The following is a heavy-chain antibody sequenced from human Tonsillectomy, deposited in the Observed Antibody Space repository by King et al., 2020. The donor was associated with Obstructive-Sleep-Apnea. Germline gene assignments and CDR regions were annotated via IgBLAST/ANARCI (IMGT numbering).Heavy chain of an antibody. CDR1: GFTFSSYI. Sequence: VQLVESGGGLVQPVGALRLSCAASGFTFSSYIMNLVRPAPGKGVEWVSFIRCMCVTIYYADSLKVRFTICRDNAKNSLYLQMNSLRAEDTAVYYCARKVEMATIFGYWGQGTLVTVSS. V-gene: IGHV3-48*04. CDR3: ARKVEMATIFGY. D-gene: IGHD5-24*01. J-gene: IGHJ4*02. CDR2: IRCMCVTI.